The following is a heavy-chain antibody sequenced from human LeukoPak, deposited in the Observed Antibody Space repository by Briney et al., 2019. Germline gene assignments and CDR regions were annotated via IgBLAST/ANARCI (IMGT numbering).Heavy chain of an antibody. J-gene: IGHJ3*02. D-gene: IGHD2-15*01. CDR2: FDPEDGET. V-gene: IGHV1-24*01. CDR1: GYTLTELS. Sequence: ASVKVSCKVSGYTLTELSMHWVRQAPGKGLEWMGGFDPEDGETIYAQKFQGRVTMTEDTSTDTAYMELSSLRSEDTAVYYCATVGPGYCSGSSCYSSRAFDIWGQGTMVTVSS. CDR3: ATVGPGYCSGSSCYSSRAFDI.